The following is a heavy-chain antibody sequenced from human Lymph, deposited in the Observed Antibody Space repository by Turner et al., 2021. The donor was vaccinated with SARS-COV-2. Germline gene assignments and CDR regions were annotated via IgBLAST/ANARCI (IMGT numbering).Heavy chain of an antibody. Sequence: QVHLLQSGSAVKKPGASVTVSCKASGYTFTDYYLHWVRQAPGQGLEWMGWIKPNSGGTNYAQKFQGRVTMTRDTSISTAYMELRWLRAEDTAVYFCARGESIAVAGTQYFDYWGQGTLVTVSS. CDR2: IKPNSGGT. CDR1: GYTFTDYY. V-gene: IGHV1-2*02. CDR3: ARGESIAVAGTQYFDY. J-gene: IGHJ4*02. D-gene: IGHD6-19*01.